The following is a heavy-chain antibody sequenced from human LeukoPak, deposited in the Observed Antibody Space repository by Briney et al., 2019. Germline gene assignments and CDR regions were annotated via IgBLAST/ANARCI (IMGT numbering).Heavy chain of an antibody. J-gene: IGHJ6*03. Sequence: GGSLRLSCAASGFTFSNYWMTWVRQAPGKGLEWVSVIYSGGRTSYADSVKGRFTISRDNSKNTLYLQMNSLRAEDTAVYYCARVYYGSGSLHYYYYYMDVWGKGTTVTISS. CDR3: ARVYYGSGSLHYYYYYMDV. CDR1: GFTFSNYW. CDR2: IYSGGRT. V-gene: IGHV3-53*01. D-gene: IGHD3-10*01.